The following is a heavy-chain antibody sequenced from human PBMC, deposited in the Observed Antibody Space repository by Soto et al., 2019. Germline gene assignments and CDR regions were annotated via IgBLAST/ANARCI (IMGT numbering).Heavy chain of an antibody. CDR1: GGAISSGGYY. V-gene: IGHV4-31*03. CDR3: ARDGSYGAFDY. CDR2: IYYSGST. D-gene: IGHD1-26*01. Sequence: ASETLSLTCTVSGGAISSGGYYWRWIRQQPGKGLEWIGYIYYSGSTYYNPSLKSRVTISVDTSKNQFSLKLSSVTAADTAVYYCARDGSYGAFDYWGQGTLVTVSS. J-gene: IGHJ4*02.